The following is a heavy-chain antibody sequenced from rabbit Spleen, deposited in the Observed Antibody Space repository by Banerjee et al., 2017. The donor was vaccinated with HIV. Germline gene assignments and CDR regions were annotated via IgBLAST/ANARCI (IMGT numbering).Heavy chain of an antibody. CDR2: IYAGSSGST. CDR1: GFSFSSSYW. D-gene: IGHD1-1*01. J-gene: IGHJ4*01. V-gene: IGHV1S45*01. CDR3: ARDVTSSGVTFNL. Sequence: QEQLEESGGDLVKPEGSLTLTCTASGFSFSSSYWICWVRQAPGKGLEWIACIYAGSSGSTYYASWAKGRFTISKTSSTTVTLQMPSLTAADTATYFCARDVTSSGVTFNLWGPGTLVTVS.